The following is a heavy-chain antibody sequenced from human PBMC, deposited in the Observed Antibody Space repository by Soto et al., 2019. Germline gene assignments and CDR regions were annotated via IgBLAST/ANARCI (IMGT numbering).Heavy chain of an antibody. J-gene: IGHJ4*02. Sequence: ASVKVSCKASGGTFSSYAISWVRQAPGQGLEWMGGIIPIFGTANYAQKFQGRVTITADESTSTAYMELSSLRSEDTAVYYCARGLAYCGGDCYSVFDYWGQGTLVTVSS. CDR3: ARGLAYCGGDCYSVFDY. D-gene: IGHD2-21*02. CDR1: GGTFSSYA. CDR2: IIPIFGTA. V-gene: IGHV1-69*13.